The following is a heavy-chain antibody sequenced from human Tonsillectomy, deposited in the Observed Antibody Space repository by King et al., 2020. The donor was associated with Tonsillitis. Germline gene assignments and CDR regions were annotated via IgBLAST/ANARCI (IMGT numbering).Heavy chain of an antibody. D-gene: IGHD5-12*01. CDR1: GFTFSSYG. V-gene: IGHV3-30*02. J-gene: IGHJ6*02. Sequence: VQLVESGGGVVQPGGSLRLSCAASGFTFSSYGMHWVRQAPGKGLEWVAFIRYDGSNKYYADSVKGRFTISRDNSKNTLYLQMNSLRAEDTAVYYCAKDHSKWLRCSRYGMDVWGQGTTVTVAS. CDR3: AKDHSKWLRCSRYGMDV. CDR2: IRYDGSNK.